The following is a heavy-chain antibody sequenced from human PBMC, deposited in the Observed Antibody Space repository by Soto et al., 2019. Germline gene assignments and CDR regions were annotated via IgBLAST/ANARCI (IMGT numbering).Heavy chain of an antibody. CDR1: GFTFSSYE. V-gene: IGHV3-48*03. J-gene: IGHJ4*02. CDR2: ISSSGSTI. CDR3: ARALVNGGDY. Sequence: PGGSLRLSCAASGFTFSSYEMNWVRQAPGKGLEWVSYISSSGSTIYYADSVKGRFTISRDNARNSVYLQMNRLRAEDTAVYYCARALVNGGDYWGQGTLVTVSS. D-gene: IGHD2-8*02.